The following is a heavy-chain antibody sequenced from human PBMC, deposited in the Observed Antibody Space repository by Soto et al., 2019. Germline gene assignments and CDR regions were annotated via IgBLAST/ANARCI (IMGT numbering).Heavy chain of an antibody. D-gene: IGHD1-26*01. CDR2: IVVDSGNT. J-gene: IGHJ4*02. V-gene: IGHV1-58*01. CDR1: VFTFADSA. Sequence: SVKVSGTASVFTFADSAFQLVRQARGQRLEWVGRIVVDSGNTKYAQKFTERVTISWDMSTTTAFMELRSLRSEDTAVYYCATANNTSPFDYWGQGSLVTVSS. CDR3: ATANNTSPFDY.